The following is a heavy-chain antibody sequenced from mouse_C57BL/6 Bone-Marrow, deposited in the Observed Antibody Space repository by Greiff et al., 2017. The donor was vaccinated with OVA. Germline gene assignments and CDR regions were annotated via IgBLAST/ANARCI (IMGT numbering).Heavy chain of an antibody. V-gene: IGHV1-54*01. CDR2: INPGSGGT. CDR1: GYAFTNYL. Sequence: VQLQQSGAELVRPGTSVKVSCKASGYAFTNYLIEWVKQRPGQGLEWIGVINPGSGGTNYNEKFKGKATLTADKSSSTAYMQLSSLTSEDSAVYFCARGGIANYYGSSYPTYWGQGTLVTVSA. D-gene: IGHD1-1*01. J-gene: IGHJ3*01. CDR3: ARGGIANYYGSSYPTY.